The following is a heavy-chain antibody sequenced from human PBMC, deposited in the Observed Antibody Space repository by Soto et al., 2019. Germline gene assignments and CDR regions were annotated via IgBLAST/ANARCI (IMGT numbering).Heavy chain of an antibody. CDR2: IFHSGHT. J-gene: IGHJ3*02. CDR3: VRAGDYYDSAGYLPI. V-gene: IGHV4-30-2*01. D-gene: IGHD3-22*01. Sequence: QLQLQESGSGLVKPSQTLSLTCAVSGGSISSGTYSWSWIRQPPGEGLEWIGYIFHSGHTYYNPSLKSRVPLSIDTSTNQFSLKLSSVTAADTAVYSCVRAGDYYDSAGYLPIWGPGTMVTVSS. CDR1: GGSISSGTYS.